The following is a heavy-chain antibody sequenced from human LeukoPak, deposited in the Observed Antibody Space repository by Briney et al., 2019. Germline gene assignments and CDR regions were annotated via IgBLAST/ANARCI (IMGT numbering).Heavy chain of an antibody. CDR3: AKDLHRLWFGELLPYGMDV. J-gene: IGHJ6*02. D-gene: IGHD3-10*01. CDR1: GFTFSSYA. Sequence: GGSLRLSCAASGFTFSSYAMSWVRQAPGKGLEWVSAISGSGGSTYYADSVKGRFTISRDNSKNTLYLQMNSLRAEDTAVYYCAKDLHRLWFGELLPYGMDVWGQGTTVTVSS. V-gene: IGHV3-23*01. CDR2: ISGSGGST.